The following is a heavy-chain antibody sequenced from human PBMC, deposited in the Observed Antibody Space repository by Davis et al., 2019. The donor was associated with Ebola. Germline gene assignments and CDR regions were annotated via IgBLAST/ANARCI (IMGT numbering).Heavy chain of an antibody. CDR2: TYYISKWYS. CDR1: GDSVSINSAG. V-gene: IGHV6-1*01. CDR3: ARGWFRGSFDY. Sequence: HSQTLSLTCDISGDSVSINSAGWNWIRQSPSRGLEWLGRTYYISKWYSDYATSVRGRITINADTSGNKFYLQLNSVTPEDTAVYYCARGWFRGSFDYWGQGTPVTVSS. D-gene: IGHD3-10*01. J-gene: IGHJ4*02.